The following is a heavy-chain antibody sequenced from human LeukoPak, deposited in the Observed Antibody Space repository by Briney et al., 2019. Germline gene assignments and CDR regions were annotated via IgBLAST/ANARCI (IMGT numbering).Heavy chain of an antibody. J-gene: IGHJ3*02. D-gene: IGHD6-6*01. Sequence: SETLTLTCAVYGGSFSGYYWSWIRQPPGKGLEWIGEIKHSGGTNYNPSLKSRATISIDTSKNWFSLKLTSVTAADTAVYYCAREYSTSSTAFDIWGQGTMVTASS. CDR1: GGSFSGYY. CDR2: IKHSGGT. CDR3: AREYSTSSTAFDI. V-gene: IGHV4-34*01.